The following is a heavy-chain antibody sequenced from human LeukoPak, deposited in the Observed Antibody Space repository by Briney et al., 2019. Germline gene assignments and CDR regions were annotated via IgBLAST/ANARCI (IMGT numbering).Heavy chain of an antibody. CDR2: IYYSGTT. J-gene: IGHJ4*02. V-gene: IGHV4-61*05. CDR3: ARKTTGTMSPYFDY. Sequence: SETLSLTCTVSGGSIRSSYYYWGWIRQPPGKGLEWIGYIYYSGTTNYNPSLKSRVTISVDTSRNQFSLKLSSVTAADTAVYYCARKTTGTMSPYFDYWGQGTLVTVSS. D-gene: IGHD1-1*01. CDR1: GGSIRSSYYY.